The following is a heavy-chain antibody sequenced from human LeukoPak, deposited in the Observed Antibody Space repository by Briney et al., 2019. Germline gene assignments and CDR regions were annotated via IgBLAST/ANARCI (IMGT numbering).Heavy chain of an antibody. Sequence: PGGSLRLSCAASGFTFSSYWMHWVRQAPGKGLVWVSRINSDGSSTSYADSVKGRFTISRDNAKNTLCLQMNSLRAEDTAVYYCARVLGDYYDYYYMDVWGKGTTVTVSS. CDR3: ARVLGDYYDYYYMDV. CDR2: INSDGSST. V-gene: IGHV3-74*01. CDR1: GFTFSSYW. D-gene: IGHD2-21*02. J-gene: IGHJ6*03.